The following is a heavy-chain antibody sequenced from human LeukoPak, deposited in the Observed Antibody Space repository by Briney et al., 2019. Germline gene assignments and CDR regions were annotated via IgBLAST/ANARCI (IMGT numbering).Heavy chain of an antibody. Sequence: GRSLRLSCAASGFTFSSYAMHWVRQAPGKGLEWVAVISYDGSNKYYADSVKGRFTISRDNAKNSLYLQMNSLRAEDTAVYYCASRDGSYGYWGQGTLVTVTS. CDR1: GFTFSSYA. CDR2: ISYDGSNK. D-gene: IGHD1-26*01. CDR3: ASRDGSYGY. V-gene: IGHV3-30-3*01. J-gene: IGHJ4*02.